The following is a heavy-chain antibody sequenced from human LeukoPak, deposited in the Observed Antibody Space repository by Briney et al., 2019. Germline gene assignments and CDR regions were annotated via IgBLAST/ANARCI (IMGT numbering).Heavy chain of an antibody. D-gene: IGHD3-16*02. CDR2: IYYSGST. CDR3: ARGGLMGYDYVWGSYRRRSHDY. Sequence: PSETLSLTCTVSGGSISSSSYYWGWIRQPPGKGLEWIGSIYYSGSTYYNPSLKSRVTISVDTSKNQFSLKLSSVTAADTAVYYCARGGLMGYDYVWGSYRRRSHDYWGQGTLVTVSS. J-gene: IGHJ4*02. CDR1: GGSISSSSYY. V-gene: IGHV4-39*07.